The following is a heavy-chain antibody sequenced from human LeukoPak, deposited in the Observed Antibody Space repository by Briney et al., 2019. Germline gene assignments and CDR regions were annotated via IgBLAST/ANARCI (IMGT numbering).Heavy chain of an antibody. CDR2: IRSKANSYAT. V-gene: IGHV3-73*01. Sequence: GESLKLSCAASGFTFSDSAMHWVRQASGKGLEWVGRIRSKANSYATAYAASVKGRFTISRDDSKNTVYLQMNSLKTEDTAVYYCTSRDCSSTSCYRDPTYYYYYMDVWGKGTTVTVSS. D-gene: IGHD2-2*01. CDR3: TSRDCSSTSCYRDPTYYYYYMDV. J-gene: IGHJ6*03. CDR1: GFTFSDSA.